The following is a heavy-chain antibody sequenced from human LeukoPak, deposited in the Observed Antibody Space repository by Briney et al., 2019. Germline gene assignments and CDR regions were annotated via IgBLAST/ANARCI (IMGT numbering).Heavy chain of an antibody. V-gene: IGHV3-7*05. CDR2: IKQDGSEK. J-gene: IGHJ4*02. CDR3: AKDPYYDSSRDF. CDR1: GFTFSSYW. Sequence: GGSLRLSCAASGFTFSSYWMSWVRQAPGKGLEWVANIKQDGSEKYYADSVKGRFTISRDNSKNTLYLQMNSLRAEDTAVYYCAKDPYYDSSRDFWGQGTLVTVSS. D-gene: IGHD3-22*01.